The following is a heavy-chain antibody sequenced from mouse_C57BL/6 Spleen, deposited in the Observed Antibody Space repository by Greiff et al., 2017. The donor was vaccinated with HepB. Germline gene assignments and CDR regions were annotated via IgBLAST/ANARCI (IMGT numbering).Heavy chain of an antibody. CDR1: GYTFTSYW. J-gene: IGHJ2*01. Sequence: VQLQQSGTVLARPGASVKMSCKTSGYTFTSYWMHWVKQRPGQGLEWIGAIYPGNSDTSYNQKFKGKAKLTAVTSASTAYMELSSLTNEDSAVYYCTRGFITTVVAYYFDYWGQGTTLTVSS. CDR3: TRGFITTVVAYYFDY. D-gene: IGHD1-1*01. CDR2: IYPGNSDT. V-gene: IGHV1-5*01.